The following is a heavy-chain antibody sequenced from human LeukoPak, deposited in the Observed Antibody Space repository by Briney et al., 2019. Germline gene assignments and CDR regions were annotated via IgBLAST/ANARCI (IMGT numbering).Heavy chain of an antibody. Sequence: GGSLRLSCAASGFTFSSYAMSWVRQAPGKGLEWVSAISGSGGSTYYADSVKGRFTISRDNSKNTLYLQMNSLRAEDTAVYYCAKDLGGYNYPSYFDYWGQGTLVTVSS. CDR1: GFTFSSYA. CDR2: ISGSGGST. CDR3: AKDLGGYNYPSYFDY. D-gene: IGHD5-24*01. J-gene: IGHJ4*02. V-gene: IGHV3-23*01.